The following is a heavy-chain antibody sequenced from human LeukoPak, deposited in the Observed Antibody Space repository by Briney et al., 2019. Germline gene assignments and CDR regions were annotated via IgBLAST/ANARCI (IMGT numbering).Heavy chain of an antibody. CDR3: AIDYGDYPDF. CDR1: GASIDTSSYY. D-gene: IGHD4-17*01. J-gene: IGHJ4*02. CDR2: IYYSGGT. V-gene: IGHV4-39*01. Sequence: SETLSLTCTVSGASIDTSSYYCAWIRQPPGKGLEWIGSIYYSGGTHYNPSLSSRVTISEDRSKNQISLKLRSVTAADTAVYYCAIDYGDYPDFWGQGTLVTVSS.